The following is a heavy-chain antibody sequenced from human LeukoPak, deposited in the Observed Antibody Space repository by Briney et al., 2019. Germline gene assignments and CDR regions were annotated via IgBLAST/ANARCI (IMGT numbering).Heavy chain of an antibody. V-gene: IGHV4-39*07. J-gene: IGHJ4*02. CDR3: ARASDILTGWDSLGFDY. Sequence: SETLSLTCTVSGGSISSSSYYWGWIRQPPGKGLEWIGSIYYSGSTYYNPSLKSRVTISVDTSKNQFSLKLSSVTAADTAVYYCARASDILTGWDSLGFDYWGQGTLVTVSS. D-gene: IGHD3-9*01. CDR1: GGSISSSSYY. CDR2: IYYSGST.